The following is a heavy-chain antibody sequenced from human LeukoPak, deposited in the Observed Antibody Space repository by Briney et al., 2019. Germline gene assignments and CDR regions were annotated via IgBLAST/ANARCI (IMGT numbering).Heavy chain of an antibody. CDR2: IDVSGNT. CDR3: ARPHRSGWYGVFGI. V-gene: IGHV4-4*09. CDR1: GASISGYY. J-gene: IGHJ3*02. D-gene: IGHD6-19*01. Sequence: SETLSLTCTVSGASISGYYWGWIRQPPGKGLEWIGYIDVSGNTNYNPSLKSRTTISVDTSKNQFSLKMSSVTAADTAVYYCARPHRSGWYGVFGIWGQGTVVTVSS.